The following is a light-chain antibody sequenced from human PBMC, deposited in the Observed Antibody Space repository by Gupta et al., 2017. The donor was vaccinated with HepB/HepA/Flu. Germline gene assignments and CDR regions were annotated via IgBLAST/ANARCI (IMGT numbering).Light chain of an antibody. CDR3: QKYDSAPLT. CDR1: QDINNY. CDR2: VAS. Sequence: DIQMTQSPSSLSASVGDRVTITCRASQDINNYLAWYQQKPGKVPKLLIYVASTLQSGVPSRFSGSGSGTDFTLTISSLQPKDVATYYCQKYDSAPLTFGGGTKVEIK. V-gene: IGKV1-27*01. J-gene: IGKJ4*01.